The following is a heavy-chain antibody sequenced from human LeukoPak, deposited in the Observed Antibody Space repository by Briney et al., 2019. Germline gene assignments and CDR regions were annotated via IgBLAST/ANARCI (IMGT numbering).Heavy chain of an antibody. CDR2: IRYDGSNK. Sequence: GGSLRLSCAASGFTFSSYGMPWVRQAPGKGLEGVAFIRYDGSNKYYADSVKGRFTISRDNSRNTLYLQMNSLRAEDTAVYYCARDPESGNYGDHSFDYWGQGTLVTVSS. D-gene: IGHD4-17*01. CDR1: GFTFSSYG. J-gene: IGHJ4*02. V-gene: IGHV3-30*02. CDR3: ARDPESGNYGDHSFDY.